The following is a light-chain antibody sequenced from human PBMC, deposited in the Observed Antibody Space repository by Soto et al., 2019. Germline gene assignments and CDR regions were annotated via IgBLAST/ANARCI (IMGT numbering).Light chain of an antibody. Sequence: QSVLTQPPSVSGSPGQSVAISCTGTSSDVGSYNRVAWYQQPPGTAPKLIISEVNNPPTGVPDRFSGSKSGNTASLTISGLQAEDEADYYCSSYTSTNTYVFGTGTKVTVL. V-gene: IGLV2-18*02. J-gene: IGLJ1*01. CDR3: SSYTSTNTYV. CDR1: SSDVGSYNR. CDR2: EVN.